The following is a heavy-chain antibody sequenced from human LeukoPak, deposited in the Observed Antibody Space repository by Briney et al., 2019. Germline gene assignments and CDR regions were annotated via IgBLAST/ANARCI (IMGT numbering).Heavy chain of an antibody. V-gene: IGHV3-30-3*01. CDR1: GFTFSSYA. J-gene: IGHJ4*02. CDR3: ARVLGYSYGIDY. Sequence: GGSLRLSCAASGFTFSSYAMHWVRQAPGKGLEWVAVISYDGSNKYYADSVKGRFTISRDSSKNTLYLQMNSLRAEDTAVYYCARVLGYSYGIDYWGQGTLVTVSS. D-gene: IGHD5-18*01. CDR2: ISYDGSNK.